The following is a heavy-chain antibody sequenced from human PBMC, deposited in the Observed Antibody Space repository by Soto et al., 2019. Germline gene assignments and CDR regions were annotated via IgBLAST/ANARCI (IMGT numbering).Heavy chain of an antibody. V-gene: IGHV1-18*01. D-gene: IGHD6-6*01. CDR3: ARDRPTSSIRARDYYYATDV. CDR1: GYTFTSYG. CDR2: ISAYNGNT. Sequence: ASVKVSCKASGYTFTSYGISWVRQAPGQGLEWMGWISAYNGNTNYAQKLQGRITMTTDTSTTTGYMELRSLRSDDTAVYYCARDRPTSSIRARDYYYATDVRGQGTSVTVSS. J-gene: IGHJ6*02.